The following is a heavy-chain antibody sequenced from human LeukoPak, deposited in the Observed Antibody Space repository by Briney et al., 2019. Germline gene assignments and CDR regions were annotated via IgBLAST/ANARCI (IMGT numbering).Heavy chain of an antibody. CDR2: ISAYNGNT. V-gene: IGHV1-18*01. J-gene: IGHJ4*02. D-gene: IGHD3-22*01. CDR1: GYTFTTYG. Sequence: WASVKVSCKASGYTFTTYGVSWVRQAPGQGLEWMGWISAYNGNTNYAQKLQGRVTMTTDTSTSTAYMGLSRLRSDDTAVYYCARDTYDIGASDYWGQGTLVTVSS. CDR3: ARDTYDIGASDY.